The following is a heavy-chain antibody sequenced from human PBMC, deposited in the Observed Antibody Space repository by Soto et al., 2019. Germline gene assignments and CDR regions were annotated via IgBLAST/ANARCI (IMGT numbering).Heavy chain of an antibody. Sequence: QVQLQETGPGLVKPSETLSLTCTVSGGSISSGDYYWSWIRQSPGKGLEWIGYSHHSGSTYYNPSLKTRATMSVDSCRNQFSLKLTSVTAADTAVYYCAREYNKSGYRRLDPWGQGTLVTVSS. D-gene: IGHD3-22*01. CDR3: AREYNKSGYRRLDP. CDR1: GGSISSGDYY. J-gene: IGHJ5*02. V-gene: IGHV4-30-4*01. CDR2: SHHSGST.